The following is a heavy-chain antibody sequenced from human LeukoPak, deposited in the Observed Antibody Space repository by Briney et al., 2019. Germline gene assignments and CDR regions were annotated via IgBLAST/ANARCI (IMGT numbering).Heavy chain of an antibody. V-gene: IGHV4-39*02. CDR2: IYSSGIT. CDR1: GGSISSRSYY. J-gene: IGHJ1*01. D-gene: IGHD3-22*01. Sequence: SETLSLTCTVSGGSISSRSYYWGWVRQPPGEGLEWIANIYSSGITYQNPSLKSRVAISVDTSKTHFSLKLSSLTAADTAVYYCAIQFYDSSGYYFQHWGQGTPVTVSS. CDR3: AIQFYDSSGYYFQH.